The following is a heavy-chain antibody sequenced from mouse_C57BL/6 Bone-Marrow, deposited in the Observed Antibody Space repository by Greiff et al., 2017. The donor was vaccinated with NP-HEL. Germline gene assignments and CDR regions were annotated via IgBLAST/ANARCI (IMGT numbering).Heavy chain of an antibody. CDR2: ISNGGGST. Sequence: DVMLVESGGGLVQPGGSLKLSCAASGFTFSDYYMYWVRQTPEKRLEWVAYISNGGGSTYYPDTVKGRFTISRDNAKNTLYLQMSRLKSEDTAMYYCARRGIAAMGYWGQGTSVTVSS. V-gene: IGHV5-12*01. J-gene: IGHJ4*01. CDR1: GFTFSDYY. CDR3: ARRGIAAMGY.